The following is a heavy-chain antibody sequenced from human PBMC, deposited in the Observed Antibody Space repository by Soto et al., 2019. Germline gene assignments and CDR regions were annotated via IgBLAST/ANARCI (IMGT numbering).Heavy chain of an antibody. D-gene: IGHD2-15*01. CDR1: GGSISSSSYY. J-gene: IGHJ4*02. CDR2: IYYSGST. CDR3: AKMKIVVVAGAYYLDY. Sequence: ETLTLSCAVSGGSISSSSYYWGWIRQPPGKGLEWIGSIYYSGSTYYNPSLKSRVTISVDTSKNQFSLKLSSVTAADTAVYYCAKMKIVVVAGAYYLDYWGQGTLVTVSS. V-gene: IGHV4-39*01.